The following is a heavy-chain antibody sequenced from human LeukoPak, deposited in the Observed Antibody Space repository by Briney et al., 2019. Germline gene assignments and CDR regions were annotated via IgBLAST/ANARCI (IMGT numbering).Heavy chain of an antibody. V-gene: IGHV3-23*01. Sequence: GGSLRLSCAASGFTFSSYAMSWVRQAPGKGLEWVSAISGSGGSTYYADSVKGRFTISRDNAKNSLYLQMNSLRAEDTAVYYCARYCSSTSCYPTAPSDYWGQGTLVTVSS. CDR3: ARYCSSTSCYPTAPSDY. CDR1: GFTFSSYA. D-gene: IGHD2-2*01. J-gene: IGHJ4*02. CDR2: ISGSGGST.